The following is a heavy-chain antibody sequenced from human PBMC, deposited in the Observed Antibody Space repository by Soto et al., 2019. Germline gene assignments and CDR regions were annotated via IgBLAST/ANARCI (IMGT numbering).Heavy chain of an antibody. CDR1: GCTIINYA. CDR2: ISGSGGST. Sequence: GGSKRLSCTASGCTIINYAMSWISKTKGKGLEWVSAISGSGGSTYYADSVKGRFTISRDNSKNTLYLQMNSLRAEDTAVYYCAKDPYSSSWYNWFDPWGQGTRVTVSS. D-gene: IGHD6-13*01. V-gene: IGHV3-23*01. CDR3: AKDPYSSSWYNWFDP. J-gene: IGHJ5*02.